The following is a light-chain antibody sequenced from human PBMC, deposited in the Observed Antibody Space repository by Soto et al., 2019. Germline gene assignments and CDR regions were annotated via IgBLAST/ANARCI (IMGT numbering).Light chain of an antibody. CDR2: LDSDGSH. J-gene: IGLJ2*01. CDR1: SGHSSYA. CDR3: QTWGTGIHVV. V-gene: IGLV4-69*01. Sequence: QPVLTQSPSASASLGASVKLTCTLSSGHSSYAIAWHQQQPEKGPRYLMKLDSDGSHTKGDAFPDRFSGSSSGAERYLTISSLQSEDEADYYCQTWGTGIHVVFGGGTKLTVL.